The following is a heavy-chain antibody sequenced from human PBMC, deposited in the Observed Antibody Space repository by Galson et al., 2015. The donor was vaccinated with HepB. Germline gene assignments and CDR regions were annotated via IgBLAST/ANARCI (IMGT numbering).Heavy chain of an antibody. CDR2: INAGNGNT. CDR3: TRGGPGRVWSGYQSYYYYGMDV. J-gene: IGHJ6*02. D-gene: IGHD3-3*01. V-gene: IGHV1-3*01. Sequence: SVKVSCKASGYTFTTYAMHWVRQAPGQRLEWMGWINAGNGNTKYSQKFQGRVTITRDTSASTAYMELSSLRSEDTAVYYCTRGGPGRVWSGYQSYYYYGMDVWGQGTTVTVSS. CDR1: GYTFTTYA.